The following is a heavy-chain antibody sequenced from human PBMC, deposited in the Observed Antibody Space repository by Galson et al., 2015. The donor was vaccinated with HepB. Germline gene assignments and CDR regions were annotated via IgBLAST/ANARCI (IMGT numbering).Heavy chain of an antibody. CDR2: FDPEDGET. J-gene: IGHJ5*02. CDR3: ATDLGTWFDP. Sequence: SVKVSSMVSGYTHTVFSMHWVRQAPGKGLEWMGGFDPEDGETIYAQKFQGRVTMTEDTSTDTVYMELSSLRSEDTAVYYCATDLGTWFDPWGQGTLVTVSS. V-gene: IGHV1-24*01. CDR1: GYTHTVFS.